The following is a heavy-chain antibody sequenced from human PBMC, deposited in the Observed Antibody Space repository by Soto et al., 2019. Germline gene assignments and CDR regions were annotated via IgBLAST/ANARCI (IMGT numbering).Heavy chain of an antibody. Sequence: GGSLRLSCAASGFTFTRYDMHWVRLTAGRGLECVSSIGTDGDTYYADSVKGRFTISTDKSTNTLYLQMSSLRAEDTAIYYCANDDPGDFYSYYGLDVWGQGTTVTVSS. CDR1: GFTFTRYD. V-gene: IGHV3-13*01. CDR2: IGTDGDT. J-gene: IGHJ6*02. CDR3: ANDDPGDFYSYYGLDV. D-gene: IGHD2-21*02.